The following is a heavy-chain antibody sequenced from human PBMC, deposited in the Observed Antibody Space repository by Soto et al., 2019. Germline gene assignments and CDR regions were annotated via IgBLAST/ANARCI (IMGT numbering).Heavy chain of an antibody. D-gene: IGHD3-16*01. CDR2: ISSSSIDI. Sequence: GGSLRLSCAASGFTFSDYYMIWIRQAPGKGLEWVSYISSSSIDIYYGDSVKGRFTISRDNAKNSLYLQMNSLRAEDTAVYHCARVGQNYYYGTDFWGQGTTVTVSS. CDR3: ARVGQNYYYGTDF. V-gene: IGHV3-11*01. J-gene: IGHJ6*02. CDR1: GFTFSDYY.